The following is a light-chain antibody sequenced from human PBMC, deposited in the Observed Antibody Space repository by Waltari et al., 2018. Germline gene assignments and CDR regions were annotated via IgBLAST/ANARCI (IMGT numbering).Light chain of an antibody. CDR3: SSYTSSSPWV. CDR1: TSDGGGDNY. CDR2: EVS. V-gene: IGLV2-14*01. J-gene: IGLJ3*02. Sequence: SALTQPASVSGSPGQSITISCTGTTSDGGGDNYVSWYQQHPGKAPKLMIYEVSNRPSGVSNRFSGSKSGNTASLTISGLQAEDEADYYCSSYTSSSPWVFGGGTKLTVL.